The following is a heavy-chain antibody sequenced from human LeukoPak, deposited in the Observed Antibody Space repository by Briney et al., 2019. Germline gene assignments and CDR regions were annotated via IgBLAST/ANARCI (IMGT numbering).Heavy chain of an antibody. CDR1: GFTFSSYD. Sequence: GGSLRLSCAASGFTFSSYDMHWVRQATGKGLEWVSAIGTAGDTYYPGSVKGRFTISRENAKNSLCLQMNSLRAGDTAVYYCARASRIEVAGTGGAYYYYYYGMDVWGQGTTVTVSS. J-gene: IGHJ6*02. D-gene: IGHD6-19*01. V-gene: IGHV3-13*01. CDR2: IGTAGDT. CDR3: ARASRIEVAGTGGAYYYYYYGMDV.